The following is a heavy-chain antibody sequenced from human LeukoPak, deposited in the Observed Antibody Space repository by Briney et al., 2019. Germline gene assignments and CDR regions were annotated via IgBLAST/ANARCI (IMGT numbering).Heavy chain of an antibody. Sequence: GGSLRLSCAASGFTFSSYAMSWVRQAPGKGLEWVSAISGSGGSTYYADSVKGRFTISRDNSKNTLYLQMNSLRAEDTAVYYCASYYDFWSGYYAHYYYMDVWGKGTTVTVSS. CDR3: ASYYDFWSGYYAHYYYMDV. CDR2: ISGSGGST. V-gene: IGHV3-23*01. D-gene: IGHD3-3*01. J-gene: IGHJ6*03. CDR1: GFTFSSYA.